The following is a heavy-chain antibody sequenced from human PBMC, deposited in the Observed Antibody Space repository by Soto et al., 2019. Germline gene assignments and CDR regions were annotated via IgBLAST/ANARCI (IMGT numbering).Heavy chain of an antibody. CDR2: INHSGST. D-gene: IGHD7-27*01. J-gene: IGHJ6*02. V-gene: IGHV4-34*01. CDR3: ATCQLGEYYYAMDM. Sequence: PSETLSLTCAVYGGSFSGYYWSWIRQPPGKGLEWIGEINHSGSTNYNPSLKSRVTISVDTSKNQFSLKLNSVTVADTAVYYCATCQLGEYYYAMDMWGQGTTVTVSS. CDR1: GGSFSGYY.